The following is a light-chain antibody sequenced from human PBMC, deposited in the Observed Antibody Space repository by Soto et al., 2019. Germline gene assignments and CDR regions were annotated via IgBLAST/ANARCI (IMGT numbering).Light chain of an antibody. CDR3: QQSYSTLGT. CDR2: GAS. J-gene: IGKJ1*01. V-gene: IGKV3-20*01. Sequence: EIVLTQSPGTLSLSPGERATLSCRASQSVSSSSLAWFQQKPGQAPRLLIYGASSRATGIPDRFSGSGSGTDFPLTISRLEPEDFATYYCQQSYSTLGTFGQGTKVDIK. CDR1: QSVSSSS.